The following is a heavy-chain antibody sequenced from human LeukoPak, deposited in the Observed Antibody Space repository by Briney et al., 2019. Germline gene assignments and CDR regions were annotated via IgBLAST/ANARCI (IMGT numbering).Heavy chain of an antibody. V-gene: IGHV1-8*01. D-gene: IGHD6-13*01. Sequence: GASVTVSCKASGYTFTSYDINWVRQATGQGLKWMGWMNPNSGNTGYAQKFQGRVTMTRNTSISTAYMELSSLRSEDTAVYYCARVQEQSAAAGTDYWGQGTLVTVSS. CDR1: GYTFTSYD. CDR2: MNPNSGNT. CDR3: ARVQEQSAAAGTDY. J-gene: IGHJ4*02.